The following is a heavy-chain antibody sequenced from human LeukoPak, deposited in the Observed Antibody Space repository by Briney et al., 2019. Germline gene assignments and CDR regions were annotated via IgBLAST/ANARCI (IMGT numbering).Heavy chain of an antibody. CDR1: GGSISSGDYY. Sequence: SETLSLTCTVSGGSISSGDYYWSWIRQPPGKGLEWIGYIYYSGSTNYNPSLKSRVTISVDTSKNQFSLKLSSVTAADTAVYYCARDPYSSGWYGELDYWGQGTLVTVSS. CDR3: ARDPYSSGWYGELDY. D-gene: IGHD6-19*01. J-gene: IGHJ4*02. CDR2: IYYSGST. V-gene: IGHV4-61*08.